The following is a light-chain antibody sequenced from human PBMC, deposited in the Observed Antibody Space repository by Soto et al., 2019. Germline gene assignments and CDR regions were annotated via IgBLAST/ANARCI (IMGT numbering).Light chain of an antibody. J-gene: IGLJ1*01. Sequence: SYELTQPPSVSVAPEKTATITCGGNNTGNKRVHWYRQKPGQAPVLVISYDSDRPSGIPERFSGSNSGNTATRTISRVEDGDEADYYCQVWDILTDHDVFGPGTKVTVL. CDR3: QVWDILTDHDV. CDR1: NTGNKR. CDR2: YDS. V-gene: IGLV3-21*04.